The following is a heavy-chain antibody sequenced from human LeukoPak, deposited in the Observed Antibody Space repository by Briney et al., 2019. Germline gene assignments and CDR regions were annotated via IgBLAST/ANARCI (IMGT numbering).Heavy chain of an antibody. Sequence: GGSLRLSCAASGFAFSSFAMGWVRQSPGKGLGWLSTINGGGNTTFYADSVKGRFTISRDNSKNTLYLHMDSLRPDDTAIYYCTKELHVAVAVDDYYYFYMDVWGRGTAVTVSS. CDR3: TKELHVAVAVDDYYYFYMDV. D-gene: IGHD6-19*01. V-gene: IGHV3-23*01. CDR2: INGGGNTT. J-gene: IGHJ6*03. CDR1: GFAFSSFA.